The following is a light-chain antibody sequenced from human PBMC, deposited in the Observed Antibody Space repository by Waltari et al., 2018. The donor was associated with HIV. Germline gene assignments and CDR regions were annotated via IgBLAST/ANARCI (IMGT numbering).Light chain of an antibody. V-gene: IGLV2-14*01. CDR3: SSYTSSSTLYVV. Sequence: QSALTQPASVSGSPGQSITISCTGTSSDVGGYNYVSWYQQHPGKAPKLTLYDVSYRPSGVSNRFSGSKSGNTACLTISGLQAEDEADYYCSSYTSSSTLYVVFGGWTKLTVL. CDR1: SSDVGGYNY. CDR2: DVS. J-gene: IGLJ2*01.